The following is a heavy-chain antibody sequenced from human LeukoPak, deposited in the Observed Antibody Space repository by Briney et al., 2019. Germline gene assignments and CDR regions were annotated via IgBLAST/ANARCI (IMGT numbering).Heavy chain of an antibody. V-gene: IGHV3-15*05. D-gene: IGHD5-18*01. CDR2: IKSKTDGGTT. J-gene: IGHJ4*02. CDR1: GFTFSNAW. Sequence: GGSLRLSCAASGFTFSNAWMSWVRQAPGKGLEWVGRIKSKTDGGTTDYAAPVKGRFTIPRDDSKNTLYLQMNSLKTEDTAVYYCTTGGRGYSYGSDYWGQGTLVTVSS. CDR3: TTGGRGYSYGSDY.